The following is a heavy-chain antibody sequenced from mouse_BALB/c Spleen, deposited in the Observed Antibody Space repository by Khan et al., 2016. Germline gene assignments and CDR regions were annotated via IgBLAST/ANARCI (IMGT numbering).Heavy chain of an antibody. Sequence: QVRLQQSGVELVKPGASVKLSCKASGYTFTECTIHWVKQRSGQGLEWIGWFYPESGSIKYNEKFKDKATLTADKSSSTVYMELRRLTSEDSAVYFCVRHEFTTAPFAYWGQGTLVTVSA. CDR1: GYTFTECT. CDR2: FYPESGSI. J-gene: IGHJ3*01. V-gene: IGHV1-62-2*01. CDR3: VRHEFTTAPFAY. D-gene: IGHD1-2*01.